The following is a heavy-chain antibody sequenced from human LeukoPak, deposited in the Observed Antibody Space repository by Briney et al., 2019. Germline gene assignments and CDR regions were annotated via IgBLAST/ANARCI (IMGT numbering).Heavy chain of an antibody. V-gene: IGHV3-74*01. CDR2: INSDGSSI. Sequence: PGGSLRLSCAASGFTFSSHWMHWVRQAPGKGLVWVSRINSDGSSISYADSVKGRFTISRDNAKNTLYLQMNSLRAEDTAVYYCARDHYDFWSGYYTGLSYYYYGMDVWGQGTTVTVSS. J-gene: IGHJ6*02. D-gene: IGHD3-3*01. CDR3: ARDHYDFWSGYYTGLSYYYYGMDV. CDR1: GFTFSSHW.